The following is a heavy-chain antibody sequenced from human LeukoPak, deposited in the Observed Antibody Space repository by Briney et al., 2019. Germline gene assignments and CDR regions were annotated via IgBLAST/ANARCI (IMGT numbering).Heavy chain of an antibody. D-gene: IGHD3-16*02. CDR3: ARGGKSVYYDYVWGSYRTLLDY. CDR1: GGSISSSSYY. Sequence: SETLSLTCTVSGGSISSSSYYWGWIRQPPGKGLGWIGSIYYSGSTYYNPSLKSRVTISVDTSKNQFSLKLSSVTAADTAVYYCARGGKSVYYDYVWGSYRTLLDYWGQGTLVTVSS. CDR2: IYYSGST. J-gene: IGHJ4*02. V-gene: IGHV4-39*07.